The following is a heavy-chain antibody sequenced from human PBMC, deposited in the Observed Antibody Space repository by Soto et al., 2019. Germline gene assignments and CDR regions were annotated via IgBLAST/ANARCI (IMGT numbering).Heavy chain of an antibody. CDR2: IIPIVGTA. D-gene: IGHD3-9*01. V-gene: IGHV1-69*12. Sequence: QVQLVQSGAEVKKPGSSVKVSCKASGGTFSSYAISWVRQAPGQGLEWMGGIIPIVGTANYAQKFQGRVTIAANEPTSTAYMELSSLRSEYTAVYYCARAALDYDILTGYYVGAYGMAVWGQGTTVTVSS. CDR1: GGTFSSYA. CDR3: ARAALDYDILTGYYVGAYGMAV. J-gene: IGHJ6*02.